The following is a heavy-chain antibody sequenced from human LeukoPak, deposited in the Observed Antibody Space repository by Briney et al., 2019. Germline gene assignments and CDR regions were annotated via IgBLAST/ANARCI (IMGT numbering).Heavy chain of an antibody. D-gene: IGHD7-27*01. CDR1: GFTFSNYG. Sequence: GGSLRLSCAASGFTFSNYGMTWVRQAPGKGLEWVSTIVAGGSTYYAYSLKGRFTISRDNSKKTLYLQMNSLRVEDTAVYYCAKQIYLGWFDPWGQGTLVTVSS. CDR3: AKQIYLGWFDP. J-gene: IGHJ5*02. V-gene: IGHV3-23*01. CDR2: IVAGGST.